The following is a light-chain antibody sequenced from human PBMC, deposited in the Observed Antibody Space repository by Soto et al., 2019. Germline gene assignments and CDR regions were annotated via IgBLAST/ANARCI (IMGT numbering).Light chain of an antibody. CDR1: QIVSSSY. J-gene: IGKJ5*01. Sequence: EVVLTQSPGTLSLSPGERAALSSSASQIVSSSYLAWYQQKPGQAPRLLIYGASSRATGIPDRFSGSGSGTDFTLTISRLEPEDFAVYYCQQYGASLFTFGQGTRLEIK. CDR3: QQYGASLFT. CDR2: GAS. V-gene: IGKV3-20*01.